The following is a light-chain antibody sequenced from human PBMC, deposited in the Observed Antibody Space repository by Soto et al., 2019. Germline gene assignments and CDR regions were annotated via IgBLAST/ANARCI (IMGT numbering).Light chain of an antibody. CDR3: QSYDSSLSGYG. CDR2: GNS. V-gene: IGLV1-40*01. Sequence: QSALTQPPSVSGAPGQRVSISCTGSSSNIGAGYDVHWYQQLPGTAPKLLIYGNSNRPSGVPDRFSGSKSGTSASLAITGLQSEDEADYYCQSYDSSLSGYGFGIGTKLTVL. J-gene: IGLJ1*01. CDR1: SSNIGAGYD.